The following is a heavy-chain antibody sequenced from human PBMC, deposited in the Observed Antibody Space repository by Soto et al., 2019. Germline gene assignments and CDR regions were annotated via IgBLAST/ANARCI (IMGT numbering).Heavy chain of an antibody. V-gene: IGHV2-70*11. D-gene: IGHD6-6*01. J-gene: IGHJ6*03. Sequence: GFGPTLVNPTQTLTLTCTFSGFSLSTSGMCVSWIRQPPGKALEWLARIDWGDDKYYSTSLKTRLTISKDTSKNQVVLTMTNMDPVDTATYYCARASIAARPGDYYYMDVWGKGTTVTVSS. CDR3: ARASIAARPGDYYYMDV. CDR2: IDWGDDK. CDR1: GFSLSTSGMC.